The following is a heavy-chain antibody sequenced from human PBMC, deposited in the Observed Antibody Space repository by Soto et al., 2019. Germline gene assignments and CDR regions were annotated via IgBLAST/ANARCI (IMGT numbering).Heavy chain of an antibody. CDR1: GGSISSYY. CDR2: IYYSGST. CDR3: ARDGALGYYGSGSYEGRRYYYYMDV. J-gene: IGHJ6*03. D-gene: IGHD3-10*01. Sequence: SETVSLTCTVSGGSISSYYWSWIRQPPGKGLEWIGYIYYSGSTNYNPSLKSRVTISVDTSKNQFSLKLSSVTAADTAVYYCARDGALGYYGSGSYEGRRYYYYMDVWGKGTTVTVSS. V-gene: IGHV4-59*01.